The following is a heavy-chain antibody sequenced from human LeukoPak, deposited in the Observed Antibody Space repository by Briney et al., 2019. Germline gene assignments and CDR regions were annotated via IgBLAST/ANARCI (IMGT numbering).Heavy chain of an antibody. V-gene: IGHV4-61*02. J-gene: IGHJ4*02. CDR1: GGSISSGSFY. D-gene: IGHD3-3*01. CDR2: IHTGGST. Sequence: PSETLSLTCTVSGGSISSGSFYWSWTRQPAGKGLEWIGRIHTGGSTNYNPSLKSRVTISVDTSKNQFSLKLSSMTAADTAVYFCARQSAYNPYYAFDSWGQGTLVTVSS. CDR3: ARQSAYNPYYAFDS.